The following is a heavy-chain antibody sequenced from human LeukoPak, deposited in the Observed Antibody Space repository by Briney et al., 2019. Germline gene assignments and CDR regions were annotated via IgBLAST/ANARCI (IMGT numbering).Heavy chain of an antibody. CDR2: TDYTGST. CDR1: GGSISNKY. D-gene: IGHD2-15*01. V-gene: IGHV4-59*01. Sequence: SETLSLTCTVSGGSISNKYWSWIRQSPGKGLEWIGYTDYTGSTNHNPSLKSRVTISVDTSKKQFSLKLTSVTAADTAVYYCARVGYCTGGSCYFDYWGQGIRVTVSS. CDR3: ARVGYCTGGSCYFDY. J-gene: IGHJ4*02.